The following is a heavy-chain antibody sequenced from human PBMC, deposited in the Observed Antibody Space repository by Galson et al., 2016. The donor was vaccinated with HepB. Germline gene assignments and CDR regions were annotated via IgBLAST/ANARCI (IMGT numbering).Heavy chain of an antibody. CDR1: GGSISSYY. J-gene: IGHJ4*02. CDR3: ARQRGSSGWYLGNYYFDY. CDR2: IYYSGST. Sequence: LTCTVSGGSISSYYWSWIRQPPGKGLEWIGYIYYSGSTNYNPSLKSRVTISVDTSKNQFSLKLSSVTAADTAVYYCARQRGSSGWYLGNYYFDYWGQGTLVTVSS. V-gene: IGHV4-59*08. D-gene: IGHD6-19*01.